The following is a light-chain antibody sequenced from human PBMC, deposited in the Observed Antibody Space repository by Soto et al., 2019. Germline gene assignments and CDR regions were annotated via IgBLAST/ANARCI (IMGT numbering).Light chain of an antibody. CDR3: SSFRSSSTSYV. J-gene: IGLJ1*01. CDR2: DVS. Sequence: VLTQPPSASGSPGQSVTISCTGASSDVGGYNYVSWYQQHPGKAPKLVIYDVSKRPSGVPNRFSGSKSANTASLTISGLQAEDEADYYCSSFRSSSTSYVFGTGTKVTVL. V-gene: IGLV2-14*01. CDR1: SSDVGGYNY.